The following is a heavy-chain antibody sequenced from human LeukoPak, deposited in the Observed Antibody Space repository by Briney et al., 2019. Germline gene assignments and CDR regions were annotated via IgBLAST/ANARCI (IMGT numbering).Heavy chain of an antibody. D-gene: IGHD3-10*01. CDR3: ARLSPDVWFGERIDY. Sequence: SETLSLTCAVSGGSISSSNWWGWVRQPPGKGLEWIGEIYHSGSTNYNPSLKSRVTISVDKSKNQFSLKLSSVTAADTAVYYCARLSPDVWFGERIDYWGQGTLVTVSS. J-gene: IGHJ4*02. CDR2: IYHSGST. CDR1: GGSISSSNW. V-gene: IGHV4-4*02.